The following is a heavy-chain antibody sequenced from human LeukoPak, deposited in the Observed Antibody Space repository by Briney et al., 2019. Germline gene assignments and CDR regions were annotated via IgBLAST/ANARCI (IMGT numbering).Heavy chain of an antibody. CDR2: IRNDGSQK. CDR1: GFTFSSYG. CDR3: AKDFSWAFDY. D-gene: IGHD3-16*01. V-gene: IGHV3-30*02. J-gene: IGHJ4*02. Sequence: PGGSLRLSCAASGFTFSSYGMHWVRQAPGKGLEWVAFIRNDGSQKYYADSVKGRFTVSRDNSKNTLYLQMNSLRAEDTAVYYCAKDFSWAFDYWGQGTLVTVSS.